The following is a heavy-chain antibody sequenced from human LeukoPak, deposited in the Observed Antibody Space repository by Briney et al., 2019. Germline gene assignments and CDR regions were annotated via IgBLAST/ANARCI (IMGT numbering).Heavy chain of an antibody. Sequence: TGGSLRLSCAASGFTFSSYEMNWVRQAPGKGLEWVSYISSSGSNIYYADFVKGRFTISRDNAKNSLYLQMNSLRAEDTAVYYCARSSGWFCFDYWGQRTLVTVSS. D-gene: IGHD6-19*01. CDR2: ISSSGSNI. CDR1: GFTFSSYE. J-gene: IGHJ4*02. V-gene: IGHV3-48*03. CDR3: ARSSGWFCFDY.